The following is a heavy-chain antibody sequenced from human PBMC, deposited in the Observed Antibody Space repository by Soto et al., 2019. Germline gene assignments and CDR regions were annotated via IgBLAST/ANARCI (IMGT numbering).Heavy chain of an antibody. J-gene: IGHJ6*02. CDR2: IIPILGIA. Sequence: GASVKVSCKASGGTFSSYTISWVRQAPGQRLEWMGRIIPILGIANYAQKFPGRVTITADKSTSTAYMELSSLRSEDTAVYYCARDSLGVVDYGMDVWGQGTTVTVSS. CDR1: GGTFSSYT. D-gene: IGHD3-3*01. CDR3: ARDSLGVVDYGMDV. V-gene: IGHV1-69*04.